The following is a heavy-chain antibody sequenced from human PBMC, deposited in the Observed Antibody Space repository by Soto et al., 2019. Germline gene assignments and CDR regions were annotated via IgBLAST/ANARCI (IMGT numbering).Heavy chain of an antibody. CDR3: ASAPECSRDTNGPPDV. J-gene: IGHJ3*01. V-gene: IGHV3-23*01. CDR1: GITFRINA. Sequence: GRPWRSSCAVLGITFRINASNGFGKCPGKGREWVSVISASGGSTYYADSVKGRFSISIATSKNSLYLQMNSLRAEDMAIYYCASAPECSRDTNGPPDVWGQGTLVTVSS. D-gene: IGHD2-8*01. CDR2: ISASGGST.